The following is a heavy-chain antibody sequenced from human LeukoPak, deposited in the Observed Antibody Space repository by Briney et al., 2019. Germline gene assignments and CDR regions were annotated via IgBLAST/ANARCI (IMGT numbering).Heavy chain of an antibody. CDR3: ARMTTASFDL. V-gene: IGHV3-69-1*01. J-gene: IGHJ2*01. D-gene: IGHD4-17*01. Sequence: GGSLRLSCAASGFTFSSYSMNWVRQAPGKGLEWVSSISSSSTIYYADSVKGRFTISRDNAKNSLYLQMNSLRAEDTAVYYCARMTTASFDLWGRGTLVTVSS. CDR2: ISSSSTI. CDR1: GFTFSSYS.